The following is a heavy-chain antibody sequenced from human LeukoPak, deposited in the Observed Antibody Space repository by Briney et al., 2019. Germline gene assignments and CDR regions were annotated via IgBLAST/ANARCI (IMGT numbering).Heavy chain of an antibody. CDR2: ISYDGSNK. Sequence: PGGSLRLSCAASGFTFSSYAMHWVRQAPGKGLEWVAVISYDGSNKYYADSVKGRFTISRENAKKSLFLQMNSLRVEDTAVYYCARQNTPHGNFDYWGQGTLVTVSS. J-gene: IGHJ4*02. D-gene: IGHD1-26*01. CDR3: ARQNTPHGNFDY. CDR1: GFTFSSYA. V-gene: IGHV3-30*14.